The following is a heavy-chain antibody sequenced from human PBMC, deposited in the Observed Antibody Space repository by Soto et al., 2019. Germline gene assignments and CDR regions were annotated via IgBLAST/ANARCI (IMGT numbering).Heavy chain of an antibody. V-gene: IGHV4-61*01. CDR1: GGSVSSGSYY. Sequence: SETLSLTCAVSGGSVSSGSYYWSWIRQPPGKGLEWIGYIYYSGSTNYNPSLKSRVTISVDTSKNQFSLKLSSVTAADTAVYYCARDQGRYYDSSGYYDYWGQGTLVTVSS. D-gene: IGHD3-22*01. CDR3: ARDQGRYYDSSGYYDY. CDR2: IYYSGST. J-gene: IGHJ4*02.